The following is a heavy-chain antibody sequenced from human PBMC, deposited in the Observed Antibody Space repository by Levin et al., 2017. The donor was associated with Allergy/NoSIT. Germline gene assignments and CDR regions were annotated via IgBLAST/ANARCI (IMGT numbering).Heavy chain of an antibody. J-gene: IGHJ1*01. D-gene: IGHD1-14*01. CDR1: GDSFVGYG. CDR3: ASGRDIRTCVQEWHPYFMF. CDR2: ISPYDDDA. Sequence: GESLKISCRASGDSFVGYGVTWVRQAPGQGLQWMGWISPYDDDAKYAEEFHGRISMTTDSFMTTAYMELSSLTSGDTAVYYCASGRDIRTCVQEWHPYFMFWGQGTLVAVSS. V-gene: IGHV1-18*04.